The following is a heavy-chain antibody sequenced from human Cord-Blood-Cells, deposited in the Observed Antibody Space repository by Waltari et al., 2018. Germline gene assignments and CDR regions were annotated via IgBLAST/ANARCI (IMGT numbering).Heavy chain of an antibody. Sequence: QVQLVQSGAEVKKPGASVKVSCKASGYTFTGYYMHWVRQAPGQGLEWMGWINPNSGGTNYAQKFQGRVTMTRDTSISTAYMELSRLRSDDTAVYYCARNAGGSSWYYYYYGMDVWGQGTTVTVSS. J-gene: IGHJ6*02. CDR1: GYTFTGYY. V-gene: IGHV1-2*02. D-gene: IGHD6-13*01. CDR2: INPNSGGT. CDR3: ARNAGGSSWYYYYYGMDV.